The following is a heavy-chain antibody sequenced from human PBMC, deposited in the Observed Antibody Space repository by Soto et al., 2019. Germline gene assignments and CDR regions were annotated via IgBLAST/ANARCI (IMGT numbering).Heavy chain of an antibody. CDR3: GKDAVSNNGEWDWIDP. CDR2: IHGGGAGT. V-gene: IGHV3-23*01. Sequence: EAQLLESGGGLVQPGGSLRLTCAASGFTFSNYAMTWVRQVPGKGLEWVSSIHGGGAGTYYSDSVKGRFTVSRDDSEKTLYLHLSSLRVDDTAVYYCGKDAVSNNGEWDWIDPWGQGTLVIVS. J-gene: IGHJ5*02. CDR1: GFTFSNYA. D-gene: IGHD3-10*01.